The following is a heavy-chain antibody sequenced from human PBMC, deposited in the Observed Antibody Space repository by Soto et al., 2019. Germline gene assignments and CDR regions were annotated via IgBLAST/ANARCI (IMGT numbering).Heavy chain of an antibody. J-gene: IGHJ4*02. D-gene: IGHD2-15*01. CDR3: ARDLGYCSGGSCYPLFDY. Sequence: SVKVSCKAPGGTFSSYAISWVRQAPGQGLEWMGGIIPIFGTANYAQKFQGRVTITADKSTSTAYMELSSLRSEDTAVYYCARDLGYCSGGSCYPLFDYWGQGTLVTVSS. CDR2: IIPIFGTA. V-gene: IGHV1-69*06. CDR1: GGTFSSYA.